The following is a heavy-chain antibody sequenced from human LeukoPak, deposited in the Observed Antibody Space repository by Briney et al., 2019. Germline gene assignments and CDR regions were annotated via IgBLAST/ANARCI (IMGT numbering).Heavy chain of an antibody. D-gene: IGHD7-27*01. V-gene: IGHV3-69-1*01. CDR3: ARLSGDGV. CDR2: ISYSTYV. CDR1: GFTVSSNY. J-gene: IGHJ4*02. Sequence: GGSLRLSCAASGFTVSSNYMSWVRQAPGKGLEWVSSISYSTYVYYADSVKGRFTISRDNTKNSLYLQMNSLRVEDTAVYYCARLSGDGVWGQGTLVTVSS.